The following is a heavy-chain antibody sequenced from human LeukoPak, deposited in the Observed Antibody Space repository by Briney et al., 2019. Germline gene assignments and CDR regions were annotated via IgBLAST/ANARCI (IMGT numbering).Heavy chain of an antibody. D-gene: IGHD3-22*01. CDR2: IYYSGST. V-gene: IGHV4-39*01. CDR1: GGSISSYY. CDR3: ARLETYDSTLDY. Sequence: SETLSLTCAVSGGSISSYYWGWIRQPPGKGLEWIGNIYYSGSTYYNPSLKSRVTISVDTSKNQFSLWLSSVTAADTAVYYCARLETYDSTLDYWGQGTLVTVSS. J-gene: IGHJ4*02.